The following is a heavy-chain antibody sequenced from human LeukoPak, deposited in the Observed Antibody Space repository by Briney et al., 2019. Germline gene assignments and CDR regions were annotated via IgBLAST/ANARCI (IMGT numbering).Heavy chain of an antibody. Sequence: SLRLSCAAPGFTLDDYAIHWVRQAPGRGMEWVSGISWNSGRIGYAGYVKGRFTISRDNAKNSLYLQMNSLRAEDTALYYCAKGRNYGSGNNWFDPWGQGTLVTVSS. V-gene: IGHV3-9*01. CDR3: AKGRNYGSGNNWFDP. CDR1: GFTLDDYA. CDR2: ISWNSGRI. J-gene: IGHJ5*02. D-gene: IGHD3-10*01.